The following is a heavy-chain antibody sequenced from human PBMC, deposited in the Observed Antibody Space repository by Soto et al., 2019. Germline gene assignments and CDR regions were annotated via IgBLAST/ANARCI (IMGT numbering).Heavy chain of an antibody. CDR1: GGSFSGYL. CDR2: INHSGST. V-gene: IGHV4-34*01. J-gene: IGHJ4*02. Sequence: QVQLQQWGAGLLKPSETLSLTCAVYGGSFSGYLWTWIRQPPGTGLEWIGEINHSGSTNYNPSLKSRVTISVDTSKNQFSLKLTSVTAADTAVYYCARDKITGLFDYWGQGTLVTVSS. CDR3: ARDKITGLFDY. D-gene: IGHD2-8*02.